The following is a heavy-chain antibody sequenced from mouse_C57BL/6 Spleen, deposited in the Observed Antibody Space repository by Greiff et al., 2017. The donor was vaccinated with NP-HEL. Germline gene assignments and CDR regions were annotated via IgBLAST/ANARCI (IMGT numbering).Heavy chain of an antibody. J-gene: IGHJ4*01. V-gene: IGHV5-17*01. CDR3: AKTGTLYAMDY. CDR1: GFTFSDYG. D-gene: IGHD4-1*01. CDR2: ISSGSSTI. Sequence: EVQGVESGGGLVKPGGSLKLSCAASGFTFSDYGMHWVRQAPEKGLEWVAYISSGSSTIYYADTVKGRFTISRDNAKNTLFLQMTSLRSEDTAMYYCAKTGTLYAMDYWGQGTSVTVSS.